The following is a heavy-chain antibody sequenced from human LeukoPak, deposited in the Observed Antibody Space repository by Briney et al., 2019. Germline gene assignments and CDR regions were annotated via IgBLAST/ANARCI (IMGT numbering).Heavy chain of an antibody. CDR1: GFTFSSYG. CDR3: ARDRDYDSSGEGYFDY. Sequence: GGSLRLSCAASGFTFSSYGMHWVRQAPGKGLEWVAVIWYDGSNKYYADSVKGRFTISRDNSKNTLYLRMNSLRAEDTAVYYCARDRDYDSSGEGYFDYWGQGTLVTVSS. CDR2: IWYDGSNK. D-gene: IGHD3-22*01. V-gene: IGHV3-33*01. J-gene: IGHJ4*02.